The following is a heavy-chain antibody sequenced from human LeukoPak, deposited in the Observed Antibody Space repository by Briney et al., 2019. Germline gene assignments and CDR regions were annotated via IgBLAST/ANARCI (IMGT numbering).Heavy chain of an antibody. CDR2: IYYSGST. J-gene: IGHJ6*02. D-gene: IGHD5-18*01. CDR1: GGSISSYY. Sequence: SSETLSLTCTVSGGSISSYYWSWIRQPPGKGLEWIGYIYYSGSTNYNPSLKSRVTISVDTSKNQFSLKLSSVTAADTAVYYCARVDTAMVGDYYGMDVWGQGTTVTVSS. CDR3: ARVDTAMVGDYYGMDV. V-gene: IGHV4-59*01.